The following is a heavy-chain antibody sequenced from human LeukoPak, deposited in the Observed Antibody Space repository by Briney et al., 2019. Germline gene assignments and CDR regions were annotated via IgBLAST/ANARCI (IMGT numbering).Heavy chain of an antibody. V-gene: IGHV3-23*01. CDR2: IDGSGGST. CDR3: AKDGTWYGE. Sequence: PGGSLRLSCEASGFTFSSYAMSWVRQAPGKGLEWVSSIDGSGGSTYYADSVKGRFTISRDNSKSTLYLQMNSLRAEDTAVYYCAKDGTWYGEGGQGTLVTVSS. CDR1: GFTFSSYA. J-gene: IGHJ4*02. D-gene: IGHD3-10*01.